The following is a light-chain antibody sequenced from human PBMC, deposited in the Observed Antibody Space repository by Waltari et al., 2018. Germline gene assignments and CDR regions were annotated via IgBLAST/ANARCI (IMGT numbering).Light chain of an antibody. CDR2: DAI. CDR1: SGNIGAGKY. Sequence: QSALTQPRSVSGSPGQSVTIHCPGTSGNIGAGKYVAWYQHPPGKAPKLLISDAIKRPSGVPDRFSGSKSGNTASLTISGLQAEDEAEYYCCSYAGSYTWVFGGGTKVTVL. J-gene: IGLJ3*02. V-gene: IGLV2-11*01. CDR3: CSYAGSYTWV.